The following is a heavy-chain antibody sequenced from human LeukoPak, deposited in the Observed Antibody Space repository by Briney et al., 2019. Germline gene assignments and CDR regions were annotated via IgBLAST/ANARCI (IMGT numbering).Heavy chain of an antibody. V-gene: IGHV3-NL1*01. CDR3: AKLRGDYYDSSGYYIGAYSDF. CDR2: IYSGGST. Sequence: GGSLRLSCAASGFTFSSYGMHWVRQAPGKGLEWVSVIYSGGSTNYADSVKGRFTISRDDSKNTLYLQMNSLRAEDTAVYYCAKLRGDYYDSSGYYIGAYSDFWGQGTLVTVSS. CDR1: GFTFSSYG. D-gene: IGHD3-22*01. J-gene: IGHJ4*02.